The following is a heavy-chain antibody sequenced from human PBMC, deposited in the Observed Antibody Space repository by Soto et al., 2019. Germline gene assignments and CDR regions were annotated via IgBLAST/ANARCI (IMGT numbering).Heavy chain of an antibody. D-gene: IGHD4-17*01. J-gene: IGHJ4*02. V-gene: IGHV3-49*03. CDR2: IRSKTSGGTT. CDR3: TRDAIDYGDYLFFY. Sequence: PGGSLRLSCAGSGFTFGDYALGWFRQAPGKGLEWVGFIRSKTSGGTTEYAASVRGRFTISRDDSKNIAYLQMNSLNTDDTAVYYCTRDAIDYGDYLFFYWGQGALVTVS. CDR1: GFTFGDYA.